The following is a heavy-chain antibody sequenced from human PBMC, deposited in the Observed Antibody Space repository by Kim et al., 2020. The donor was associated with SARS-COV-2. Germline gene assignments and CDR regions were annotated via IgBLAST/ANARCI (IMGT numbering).Heavy chain of an antibody. CDR2: IVVGSGNT. D-gene: IGHD2-21*02. CDR1: GFTFTTSA. V-gene: IGHV1-58*01. J-gene: IGHJ6*02. Sequence: SVKVSCKASGFTFTTSAVQWVRQARGQRLEWIGWIVVGSGNTKYAQKFQERVTIPRDMSTSTAYMELSSLRSEDTAVYYCAADPYCGGDCYSSHWYYYGVDVWNQGTTVTVSS. CDR3: AADPYCGGDCYSSHWYYYGVDV.